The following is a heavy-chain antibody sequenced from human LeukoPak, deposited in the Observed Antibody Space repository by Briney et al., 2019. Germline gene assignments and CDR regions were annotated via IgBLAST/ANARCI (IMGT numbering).Heavy chain of an antibody. D-gene: IGHD3/OR15-3a*01. Sequence: PGGSLRLSCAASGLTFSSYAMSWVRQAPGKGLEWVSTISGSGDSTHYTNSVRGRFTISRDNSKSTLYLQMDSLRAEDTAVYYCARDRDWNYYYYMDVWGKGTTVTVSS. CDR2: ISGSGDST. CDR1: GLTFSSYA. CDR3: ARDRDWNYYYYMDV. V-gene: IGHV3-23*01. J-gene: IGHJ6*03.